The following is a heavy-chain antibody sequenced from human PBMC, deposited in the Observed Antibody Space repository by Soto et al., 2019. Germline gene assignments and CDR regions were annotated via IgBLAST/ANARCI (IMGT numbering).Heavy chain of an antibody. J-gene: IGHJ4*02. Sequence: QVQLVQSGAEVKKPGASVKVSCKASGYTFTTYGISWGRQAPGQGLEWMGWSSASNGNTYYGQKFQGRVNMTTDSFTSTAYMELSSLTSDDTAVYYCARALPYSSRGDSWGRGTLVTVSS. CDR2: SSASNGNT. V-gene: IGHV1-18*01. D-gene: IGHD6-13*01. CDR3: ARALPYSSRGDS. CDR1: GYTFTTYG.